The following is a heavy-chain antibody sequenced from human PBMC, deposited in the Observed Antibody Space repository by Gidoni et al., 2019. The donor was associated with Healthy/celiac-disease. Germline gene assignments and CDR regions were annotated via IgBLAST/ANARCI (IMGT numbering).Heavy chain of an antibody. J-gene: IGHJ5*02. Sequence: QVQLQQWGAGLLKPSETLSLTCAVYGGSFSGYYWSWIRQPPGKGLEWIGEINHSGSTNYNPSLKSRVTISVDTSKNQFSLKLSSVTAADTAVYYCARGRVSFSSTYRNWFDPWGQGTLVTVSS. D-gene: IGHD6-13*01. CDR1: GGSFSGYY. CDR2: INHSGST. V-gene: IGHV4-34*01. CDR3: ARGRVSFSSTYRNWFDP.